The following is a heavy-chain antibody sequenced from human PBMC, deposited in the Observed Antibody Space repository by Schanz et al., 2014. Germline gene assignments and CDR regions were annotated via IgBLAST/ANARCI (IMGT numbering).Heavy chain of an antibody. CDR3: AREKGHGYRGLS. Sequence: QAQLVQSGAEVKKPGASVKVSCKASGYTFIDYYMHWVRQAPGQGLEWMGIIHSTGGTTSHAQKFQGRVTMTRDTSSTTAYMDLSGLTSDDTAVYYCAREKGHGYRGLSWGQGTLLAVSS. D-gene: IGHD5-12*01. J-gene: IGHJ5*02. V-gene: IGHV1-46*01. CDR2: IHSTGGTT. CDR1: GYTFIDYY.